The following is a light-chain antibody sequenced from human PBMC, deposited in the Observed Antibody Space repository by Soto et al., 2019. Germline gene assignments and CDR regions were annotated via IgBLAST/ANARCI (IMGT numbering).Light chain of an antibody. V-gene: IGKV3-15*01. J-gene: IGKJ1*01. CDR3: QQYNNWPPWT. Sequence: EIVMTQSPATLSVSPGERVTLSCRASQSVSTKLAWYQQRPGQAPRLLIYSTSTRATGIPARFSGSGSGTEFTLTISSLQSEDFAIYFCQQYNNWPPWTFGQGTKVDIK. CDR1: QSVSTK. CDR2: STS.